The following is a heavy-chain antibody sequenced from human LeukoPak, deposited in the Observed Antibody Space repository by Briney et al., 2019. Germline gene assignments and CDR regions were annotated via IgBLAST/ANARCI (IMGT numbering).Heavy chain of an antibody. D-gene: IGHD3-10*01. J-gene: IGHJ4*02. CDR2: ISGSGGTT. CDR1: GFTFSNYA. V-gene: IGHV3-23*01. Sequence: GGSLRLSCAASGFTFSNYAMSWVRQAPGQGLEWVSTISGSGGTTYYADSVKGRFTISRDNSRTTLFLQMSSLRAEDTALYYCANDFYGSGSYYFDYWGQGALVTVSS. CDR3: ANDFYGSGSYYFDY.